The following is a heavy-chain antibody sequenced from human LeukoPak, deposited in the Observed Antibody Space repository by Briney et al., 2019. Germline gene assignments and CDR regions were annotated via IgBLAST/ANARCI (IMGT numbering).Heavy chain of an antibody. Sequence: GGSLRLSCAASGFTFSNYDMHWVRQATGKGLEWVSGIGTAGDTYYPDSVKGRFTISRENAKNSLYLQMNSLRAEDTAVYYCARDRGPRTGFMVREAYDYWGQGTLVTVSS. V-gene: IGHV3-13*01. CDR2: IGTAGDT. D-gene: IGHD3-10*01. CDR3: ARDRGPRTGFMVREAYDY. J-gene: IGHJ4*02. CDR1: GFTFSNYD.